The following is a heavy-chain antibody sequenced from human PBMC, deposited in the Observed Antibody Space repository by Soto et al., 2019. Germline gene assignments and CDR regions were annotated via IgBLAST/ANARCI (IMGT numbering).Heavy chain of an antibody. J-gene: IGHJ6*02. D-gene: IGHD2-15*01. CDR3: ARDLRHSRLPGLDV. Sequence: XESLRISGSASRFSFSYYEMIWVRQAPGKGLEWVSYINSGGSVAYYADSAKGRFTISRDNAKNTLYLQMNGLRSEDTAVYYCARDLRHSRLPGLDVWGQGTTVTVSS. CDR2: INSGGSVA. CDR1: RFSFSYYE. V-gene: IGHV3-48*03.